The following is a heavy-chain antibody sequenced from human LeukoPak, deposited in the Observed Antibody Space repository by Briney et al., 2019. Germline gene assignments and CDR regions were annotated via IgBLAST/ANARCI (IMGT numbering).Heavy chain of an antibody. CDR1: GGSISNSSYY. V-gene: IGHV4-39*01. Sequence: PSETLSLTCSVSGGSISNSSYYWGWIRQPPGKGLEWIGSIYYSGSTYYNPSLKSRVTISVDTSKNQFSLKLNSVTAADTAVYYCARVGATDIVIVPAAGGVDYWGQGTLVTVSS. J-gene: IGHJ4*02. CDR3: ARVGATDIVIVPAAGGVDY. CDR2: IYYSGST. D-gene: IGHD2-2*01.